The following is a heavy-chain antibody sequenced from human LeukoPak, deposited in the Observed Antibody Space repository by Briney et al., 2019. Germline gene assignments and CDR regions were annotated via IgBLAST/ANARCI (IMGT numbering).Heavy chain of an antibody. CDR1: GGSISSYY. D-gene: IGHD6-19*01. V-gene: IGHV4-59*01. J-gene: IGHJ3*02. Sequence: SETLSLTCTVSGGSISSYYWSWLRQPPGKGLEWIGYIYYSGSTNYNPSLKSRVTISVDTSKNQFSLKLSSVTAADTAVYYCARARSSGWYRGDAFDIWGQGTMVTVSS. CDR3: ARARSSGWYRGDAFDI. CDR2: IYYSGST.